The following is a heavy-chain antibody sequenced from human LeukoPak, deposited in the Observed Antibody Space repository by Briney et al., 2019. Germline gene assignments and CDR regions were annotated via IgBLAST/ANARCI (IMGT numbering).Heavy chain of an antibody. Sequence: GRSLRLSCAASGFTFSSYAMSWVRQAPGKGLEWVSAISGSGGSTYYADSVKGRFTISRDNSKNTLYLQMNSLRAEDTAVYYCAKDRVTMVRGVMRYYFDYWGQGTLVTVSS. D-gene: IGHD3-10*01. CDR2: ISGSGGST. V-gene: IGHV3-23*01. CDR1: GFTFSSYA. CDR3: AKDRVTMVRGVMRYYFDY. J-gene: IGHJ4*02.